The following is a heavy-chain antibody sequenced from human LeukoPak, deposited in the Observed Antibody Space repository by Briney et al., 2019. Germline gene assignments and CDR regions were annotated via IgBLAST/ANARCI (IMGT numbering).Heavy chain of an antibody. J-gene: IGHJ5*02. V-gene: IGHV4-59*12. Sequence: SETLSLTCTVSGGSISPYYWSWIRQSPGKGLEWIGYIYYTGDTKYNPSLKGRLTISLDMSKNQLSLKLNSVTAADTAVYYCVRGPWGWFDPWGQGTLVAVSS. D-gene: IGHD7-27*01. CDR3: VRGPWGWFDP. CDR1: GGSISPYY. CDR2: IYYTGDT.